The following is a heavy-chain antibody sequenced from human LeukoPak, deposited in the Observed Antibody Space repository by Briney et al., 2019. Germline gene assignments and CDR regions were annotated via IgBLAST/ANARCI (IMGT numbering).Heavy chain of an antibody. J-gene: IGHJ3*02. CDR1: GGSISSYY. D-gene: IGHD1-26*01. V-gene: IGHV4-59*01. CDR3: ARSGIVGAPDAFDI. Sequence: SETLSLTCTVSGGSISSYYWSWIRQPPGKGLEWIGYIYYSGNTNYNPSLKSRVTISVDTSKNQFSLKLSSVTAAGTAVYYCARSGIVGAPDAFDIWGQGTMVTVPS. CDR2: IYYSGNT.